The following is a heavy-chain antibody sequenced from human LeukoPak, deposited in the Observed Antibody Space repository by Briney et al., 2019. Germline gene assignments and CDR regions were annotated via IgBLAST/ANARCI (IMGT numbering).Heavy chain of an antibody. V-gene: IGHV4-38-2*02. Sequence: SETLSLTCTVSGYSISSGYYWGWIRQPPGKGLEWIGSIYHSGSTYYNPSLKSRVTISVDTSKNQFYLKLSSVTAADTAVYYCACLGSVVGMDYWGQGTLVTVSS. J-gene: IGHJ4*02. CDR3: ACLGSVVGMDY. CDR2: IYHSGST. CDR1: GYSISSGYY. D-gene: IGHD2-2*01.